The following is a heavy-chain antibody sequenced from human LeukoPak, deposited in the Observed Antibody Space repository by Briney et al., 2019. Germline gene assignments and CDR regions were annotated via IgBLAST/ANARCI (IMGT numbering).Heavy chain of an antibody. D-gene: IGHD1-7*01. Sequence: GGSLRLSCAASGFTFSSYEMNWVRQAPGKGLEWVSYISSSGNTVYYADSVKGRFTISRDNAKNSLYLQMNSLRAEDTAVYYCARNWNWDYYFDYWGQGTLVTVSS. CDR2: ISSSGNTV. CDR3: ARNWNWDYYFDY. V-gene: IGHV3-48*03. CDR1: GFTFSSYE. J-gene: IGHJ4*02.